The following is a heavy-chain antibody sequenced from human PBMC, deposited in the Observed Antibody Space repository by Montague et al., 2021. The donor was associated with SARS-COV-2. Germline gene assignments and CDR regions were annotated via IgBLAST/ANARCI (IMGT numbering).Heavy chain of an antibody. CDR3: ARRNYYGSGSYYNSGFDP. Sequence: SETLSLTCAVYGGSFSGYYWSWIRQPPGKGLEWIGEINHSESTNYNPSLKSRVTISVDTSKNQFSLKLSSVTAADTAVYYCARRNYYGSGSYYNSGFDPWGQGTLVTVSS. CDR2: INHSEST. D-gene: IGHD3-10*01. V-gene: IGHV4-34*01. J-gene: IGHJ5*02. CDR1: GGSFSGYY.